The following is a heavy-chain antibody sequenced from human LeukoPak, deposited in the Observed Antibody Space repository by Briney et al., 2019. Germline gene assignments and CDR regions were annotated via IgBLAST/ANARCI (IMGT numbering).Heavy chain of an antibody. CDR2: VSHSGST. Sequence: PSETLSLTCTVSGGSITSYYWSWIRQPPGKGLEWIGYVSHSGSTNYNPSLKSRVTISVDTSKNQFSLKLSSVTAADTAVYYCASGGYCSTTTCYPNWFDPWGQGTLVTVSS. D-gene: IGHD2-2*01. CDR1: GGSITSYY. V-gene: IGHV4-59*01. CDR3: ASGGYCSTTTCYPNWFDP. J-gene: IGHJ5*02.